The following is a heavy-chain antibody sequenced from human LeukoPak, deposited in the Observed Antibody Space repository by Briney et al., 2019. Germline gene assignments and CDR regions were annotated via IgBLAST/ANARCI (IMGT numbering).Heavy chain of an antibody. V-gene: IGHV3-49*04. D-gene: IGHD2-21*02. CDR2: IRSKAYGGTT. CDR3: TREAAAGVYCGGDCYSDLDY. J-gene: IGHJ4*02. CDR1: GFTFSSNG. Sequence: GGSLRLSCAASGFTFSSNGMNWVRQAPGKGLEWVGFIRSKAYGGTTAYAASVKGRFTISRDDSKSIAYLQMNSLKTEDTAVYYCTREAAAGVYCGGDCYSDLDYWGQGTLVTVSS.